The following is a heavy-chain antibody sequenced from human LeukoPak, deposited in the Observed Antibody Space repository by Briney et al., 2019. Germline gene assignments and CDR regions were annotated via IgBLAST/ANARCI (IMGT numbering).Heavy chain of an antibody. V-gene: IGHV3-23*01. CDR2: ISGSGGGT. Sequence: PGGSLRLSCAASGFTFSSYAVSWVRQAPGKGLEWVSAISGSGGGTYYADSVKGRFTISRDNSKNTLYLQMNSLSTEDTAVYYRAKTTTGYSSGRYPGWPVDYWGQGTLVTVSS. D-gene: IGHD6-19*01. J-gene: IGHJ4*02. CDR1: GFTFSSYA. CDR3: AKTTTGYSSGRYPGWPVDY.